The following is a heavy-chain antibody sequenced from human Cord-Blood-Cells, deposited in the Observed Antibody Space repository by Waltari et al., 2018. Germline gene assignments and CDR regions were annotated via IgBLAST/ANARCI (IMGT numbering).Heavy chain of an antibody. CDR1: GYTFTGSQ. Sequence: QVQLVQSGAEVKKPGASVMVYCKASGYTFTGSQMNWLRQAPGQGLEWMGGINPNSGGTNYAQKFQGRVTMTRDTSISTAYMELSRLRSDDTAVYYCARGGGYYAFDIWGQGTMVTVSS. V-gene: IGHV1-2*02. CDR2: INPNSGGT. D-gene: IGHD3-22*01. J-gene: IGHJ3*02. CDR3: ARGGGYYAFDI.